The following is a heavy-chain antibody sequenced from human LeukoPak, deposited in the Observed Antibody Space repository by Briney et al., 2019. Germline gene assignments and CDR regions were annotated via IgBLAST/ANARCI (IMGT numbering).Heavy chain of an antibody. CDR3: ARSTRVVATIDY. CDR2: SYSGTTT. J-gene: IGHJ4*02. D-gene: IGHD5-12*01. Sequence: GGSLRLSCAASGFTVSNNYMSWVRQAPGRGLEWVSVSYSGTTTSSADSVKDRFTISTDNSKNTLYLQMGSLRAEDMAVYYCARSTRVVATIDYWGQGTLVTVSS. CDR1: GFTVSNNY. V-gene: IGHV3-66*01.